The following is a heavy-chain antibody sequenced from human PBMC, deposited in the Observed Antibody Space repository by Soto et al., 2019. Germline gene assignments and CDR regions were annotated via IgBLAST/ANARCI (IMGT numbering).Heavy chain of an antibody. CDR2: INAGNGNT. CDR1: GYTFTSYA. V-gene: IGHV1-3*01. CDR3: ARDPPDFLSAFDY. Sequence: ASVKVSCKASGYTFTSYAMHWVRQAPGQRLEWMGWINAGNGNTKYSQKFQGRVTITRDTSASTAYMELSSLRSEDTAVYYCARDPPDFLSAFDYWGRGTLVTVSS. J-gene: IGHJ4*02. D-gene: IGHD6-19*01.